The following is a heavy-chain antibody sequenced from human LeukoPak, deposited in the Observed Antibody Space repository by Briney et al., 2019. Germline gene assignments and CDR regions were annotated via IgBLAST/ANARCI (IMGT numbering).Heavy chain of an antibody. D-gene: IGHD3-10*01. Sequence: SGGSXXLSCAAAGFIFNEYSMSGGRQAAGKGVEWVSSITSGSTVIYYAVSVRGGFTISRENDKKSVYVEMNSLRAEDTAVYYCARIGSGRFYYYMDVWGKGTTVTVSS. CDR1: GFIFNEYS. V-gene: IGHV3-21*01. CDR3: ARIGSGRFYYYMDV. CDR2: ITSGSTVI. J-gene: IGHJ6*03.